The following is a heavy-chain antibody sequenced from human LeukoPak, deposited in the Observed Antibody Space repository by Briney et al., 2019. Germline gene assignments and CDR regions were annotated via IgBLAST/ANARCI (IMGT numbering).Heavy chain of an antibody. J-gene: IGHJ3*02. CDR2: IYYSGST. CDR1: GGTISSGDYY. CDR3: ARVKYYYDSSGTPDAFDI. Sequence: SQTLSLTCTVSGGTISSGDYYWSWIRQPPGKGLEWIVYIYYSGSTYYNPSLKSRVTISVDTSKNQFSLKLSSVTAADTAVYYCARVKYYYDSSGTPDAFDIWGQGTMVTVSS. D-gene: IGHD3-22*01. V-gene: IGHV4-30-4*01.